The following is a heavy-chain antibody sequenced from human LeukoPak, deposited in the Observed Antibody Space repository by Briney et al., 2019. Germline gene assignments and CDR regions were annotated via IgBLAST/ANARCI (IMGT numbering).Heavy chain of an antibody. D-gene: IGHD3-22*01. CDR2: ISYGGSNK. CDR3: ARDLDYYDSSGFLFDY. V-gene: IGHV3-30*04. J-gene: IGHJ4*02. CDR1: GFTLSSYA. Sequence: GGSLRLSCAASGFTLSSYAMHWVRQAPGKGLEWVAVISYGGSNKYYADSVKGRFTISRDNSKNTLYLQMNSLRAEDTAVYYCARDLDYYDSSGFLFDYWGQGTLVTVSS.